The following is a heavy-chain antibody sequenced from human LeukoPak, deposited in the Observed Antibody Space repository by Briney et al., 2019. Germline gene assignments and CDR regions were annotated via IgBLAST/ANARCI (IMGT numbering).Heavy chain of an antibody. CDR3: ATWHGGITMVRGVYFDY. CDR2: IDPSDSYT. CDR1: GYSFTSYW. D-gene: IGHD3-10*01. J-gene: IGHJ4*02. V-gene: IGHV5-10-1*01. Sequence: GESLKISCKGSGYSFTSYWISWVRQMPGKGLEWMGRIDPSDSYTNYSPSFQGHVTISADKSISTAYLQWSSLKASDTAMYYCATWHGGITMVRGVYFDYWGQGTLVTVSS.